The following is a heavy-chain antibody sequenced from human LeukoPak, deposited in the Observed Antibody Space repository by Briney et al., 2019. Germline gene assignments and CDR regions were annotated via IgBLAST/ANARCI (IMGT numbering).Heavy chain of an antibody. CDR3: ARSVRLYCSSTSCSRRFDY. CDR2: IYPGDSDT. CDR1: GYSFTSYW. D-gene: IGHD2-2*01. V-gene: IGHV5-51*01. J-gene: IGHJ4*02. Sequence: GESLKISCKGSGYSFTSYWIGWVRQMPGKGLECMGIIYPGDSDTRYSPSFQGQVTISADKSISTAYLQWSSLKASDTAMYYCARSVRLYCSSTSCSRRFDYWGQGTLVTVSS.